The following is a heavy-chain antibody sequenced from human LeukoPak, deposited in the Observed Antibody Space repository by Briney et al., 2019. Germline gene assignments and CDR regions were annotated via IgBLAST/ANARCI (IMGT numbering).Heavy chain of an antibody. V-gene: IGHV3-20*04. Sequence: GGSLRLSCAASGFTFDNYGINWVRQAPGKGLEWVSRIHWNGGRTGYADSVKGRFTISRDNAKNSLYLQMNSLRAEDTAVYYCARERRGYSSSWYNAFDIWGQGTMATVSS. CDR1: GFTFDNYG. CDR3: ARERRGYSSSWYNAFDI. D-gene: IGHD6-13*01. J-gene: IGHJ3*02. CDR2: IHWNGGRT.